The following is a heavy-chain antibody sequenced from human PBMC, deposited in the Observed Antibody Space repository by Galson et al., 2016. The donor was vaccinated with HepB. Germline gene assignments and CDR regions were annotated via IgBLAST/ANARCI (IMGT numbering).Heavy chain of an antibody. Sequence: SVKVSCKASGYTFTSYYIHWVRQAPGQGLEWMGVINPTGGSTNYAQKFQGRVTMTRDTSTGTVYMELRSLRYEDTAVYYCAREESDSRSPDVYFHRWGQGTPVTVSS. CDR3: AREESDSRSPDVYFHR. V-gene: IGHV1-46*01. J-gene: IGHJ1*01. D-gene: IGHD1-26*01. CDR1: GYTFTSYY. CDR2: INPTGGST.